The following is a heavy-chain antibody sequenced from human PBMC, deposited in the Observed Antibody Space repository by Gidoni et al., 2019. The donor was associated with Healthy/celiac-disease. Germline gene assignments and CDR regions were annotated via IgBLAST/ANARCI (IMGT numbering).Heavy chain of an antibody. CDR3: AGNQLWFAFDI. V-gene: IGHV4-59*01. CDR1: GGSISSYY. CDR2: IYYSGST. D-gene: IGHD5-18*01. Sequence: QVQLQESGPGLVKPSETLSLTCTVSGGSISSYYWSWIRQPPGKGLEWIGYIYYSGSTNYNPSLKSRVTISVDTSKNQFSLKLSSVTAADTAVYYCAGNQLWFAFDIWGQGTMVTVSS. J-gene: IGHJ3*02.